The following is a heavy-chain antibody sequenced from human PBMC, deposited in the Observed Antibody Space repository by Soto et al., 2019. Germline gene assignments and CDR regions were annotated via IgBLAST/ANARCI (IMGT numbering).Heavy chain of an antibody. CDR3: AREYGDSSSWYAFDI. Sequence: GESIRISSRGAEYNCASYGSGWVRKKTGKGLEWMGIIYPGDSDTRYSPSFQGQVTISADKSISTAYLQWSSLKASDTAMYYCAREYGDSSSWYAFDIWGQGTMVTVSS. D-gene: IGHD6-13*01. CDR1: EYNCASYG. CDR2: IYPGDSDT. J-gene: IGHJ3*02. V-gene: IGHV5-51*01.